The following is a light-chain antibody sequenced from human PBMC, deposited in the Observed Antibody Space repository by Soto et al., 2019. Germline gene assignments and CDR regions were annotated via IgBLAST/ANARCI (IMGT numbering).Light chain of an antibody. CDR3: QQYNNWPKM. CDR1: QDVLTS. Sequence: EIVMTQSPATLSVSPGERATLSCRASQDVLTSLAWYQQKPGQSPRLLIYRASTRATGVPARFSGSGSGTEFTLTISSLQSEDFAVYYCQQYNNWPKMFGQGTKVEIK. V-gene: IGKV3-15*01. J-gene: IGKJ1*01. CDR2: RAS.